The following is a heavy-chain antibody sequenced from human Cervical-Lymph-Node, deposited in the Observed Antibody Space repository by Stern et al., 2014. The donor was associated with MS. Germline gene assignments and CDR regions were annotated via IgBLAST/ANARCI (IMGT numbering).Heavy chain of an antibody. CDR2: ISGSDGST. D-gene: IGHD3/OR15-3a*01. V-gene: IGHV3-23*04. J-gene: IGHJ4*02. Sequence: EVQLVESGGGLVQPGGSLRLSCAASGFTFSSFAMSWVRQAPGKGLEWVSAISGSDGSTYYADSVTGRFTISRDNSKNTLFLQINSLRAEDTAVYYCAKASYNFWTGSVDFWGQGTLVIASS. CDR1: GFTFSSFA. CDR3: AKASYNFWTGSVDF.